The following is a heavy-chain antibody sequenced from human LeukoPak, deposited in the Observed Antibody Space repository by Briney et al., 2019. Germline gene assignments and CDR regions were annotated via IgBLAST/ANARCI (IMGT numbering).Heavy chain of an antibody. CDR1: GGSISSGGYY. CDR2: IYHSGST. V-gene: IGHV4-30-2*02. CDR3: ASGYYDFWSGPQGNYYYMDV. D-gene: IGHD3-3*01. Sequence: SETLSLTCTVSGGSISSGGYYWSWIRQPPGKGLEWIGYIYHSGSTYYNPSLKSRVTISVDRSKNQFSLKLSSVTAADTAVYYCASGYYDFWSGPQGNYYYMDVWGKGTTVTVSS. J-gene: IGHJ6*03.